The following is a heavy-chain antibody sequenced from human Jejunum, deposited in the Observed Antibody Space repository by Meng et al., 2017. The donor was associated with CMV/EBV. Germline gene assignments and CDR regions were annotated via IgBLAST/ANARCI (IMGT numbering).Heavy chain of an antibody. V-gene: IGHV3-49*04. CDR2: IGSEAYGGAT. CDR3: SRVEVPAAVGGDFDY. D-gene: IGHD2-2*01. CDR1: FGDYA. J-gene: IGHJ4*02. Sequence: FGDYAMSWGRQAPGKGLEWIGFIGSEAYGGATEYAASVKSRFTISRDDSKSIAYLQMDSLKTEDTAMYYCSRVEVPAAVGGDFDYWGQGALVTVSS.